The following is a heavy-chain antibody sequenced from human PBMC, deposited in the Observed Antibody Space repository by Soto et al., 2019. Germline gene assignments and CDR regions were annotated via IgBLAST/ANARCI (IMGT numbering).Heavy chain of an antibody. J-gene: IGHJ5*02. CDR1: GYSVRSGHY. Sequence: SETLSLTCSISGYSVRSGHYWGRVRQSPEKGLEWIATVQHFGATLYNPSFKTRVTVSADTFKNQFSLKLGFVTAADTAVYYGAADSNESWFYNWGQGIQVTVSS. V-gene: IGHV4-38-2*01. D-gene: IGHD4-4*01. CDR2: VQHFGAT. CDR3: AADSNESWFYN.